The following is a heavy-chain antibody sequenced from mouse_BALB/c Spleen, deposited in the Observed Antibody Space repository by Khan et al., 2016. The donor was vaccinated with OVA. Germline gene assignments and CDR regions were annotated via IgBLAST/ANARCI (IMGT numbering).Heavy chain of an antibody. Sequence: QVQLQQPGAELVKPGTSVKISCKASGYTFTSYYMYWVKQRPGQGLEWIGGINPNNGDSNFNEKFKSKATLTVDKSSSTAYMQLGILPSEDSAVYYCARSGYGKPFAYWGQGTLLTVSA. D-gene: IGHD2-1*01. CDR1: GYTFTSYY. CDR3: ARSGYGKPFAY. J-gene: IGHJ3*01. V-gene: IGHV1S81*02. CDR2: INPNNGDS.